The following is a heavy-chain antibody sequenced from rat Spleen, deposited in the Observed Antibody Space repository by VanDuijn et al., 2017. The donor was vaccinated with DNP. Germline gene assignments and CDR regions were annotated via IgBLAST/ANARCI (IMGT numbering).Heavy chain of an antibody. Sequence: EVQLVESGGGLVQPGRSLKLSCAASGFTFSDYNMAWVRQTPKKGLEWVATISYDGRSTYYRDSVKGRFTISRDNAKSTLYLQMDILRSEDTATYYCVRWNSGHFDYWGQGVMVTVSS. J-gene: IGHJ2*01. CDR3: VRWNSGHFDY. CDR1: GFTFSDYN. V-gene: IGHV5-7*01. CDR2: ISYDGRST. D-gene: IGHD4-3*01.